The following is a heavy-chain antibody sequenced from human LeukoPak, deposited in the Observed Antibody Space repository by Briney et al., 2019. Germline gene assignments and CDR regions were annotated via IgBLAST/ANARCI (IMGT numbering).Heavy chain of an antibody. V-gene: IGHV4-34*01. CDR3: ARGLGEFKGALW. Sequence: SETLSLTCAVYGGSFSGYYWSWIRQPPGKGLEWIGEINHSGSTNYNPSLKSRVTISVDTSKNQFSLKLSSVTAADTAVYYCARGLGEFKGALWWGQGTLVTVSS. CDR2: INHSGST. CDR1: GGSFSGYY. J-gene: IGHJ4*02. D-gene: IGHD3-10*01.